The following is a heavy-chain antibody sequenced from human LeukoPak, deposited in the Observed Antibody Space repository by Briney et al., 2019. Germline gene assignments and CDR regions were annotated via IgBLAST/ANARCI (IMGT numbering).Heavy chain of an antibody. Sequence: GRSLRLSCAASGFTFDDYAMHWVRQAPGKGLEWVSGISWNSGSIGYADSVKGRFTISRDNSKNTLYLQMNSLRAEDTAVYYCAKDAYYDFWSGYSRGFDIWGQGTMVTVSS. J-gene: IGHJ3*02. CDR2: ISWNSGSI. V-gene: IGHV3-9*01. CDR3: AKDAYYDFWSGYSRGFDI. D-gene: IGHD3-3*01. CDR1: GFTFDDYA.